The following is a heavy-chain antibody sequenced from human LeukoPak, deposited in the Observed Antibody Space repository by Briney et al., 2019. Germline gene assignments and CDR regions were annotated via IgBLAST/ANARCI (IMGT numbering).Heavy chain of an antibody. Sequence: SETLSLTCTVSGGSISSSSYYWGWIRQPPGKGLEWIGSVYYSGSTYYNPSLKSRVTISVDTSKNQFSLKLSSVTAADTAVYYCARDGDYVWGSYHPKDDAFDIWGQGTMVTVSS. V-gene: IGHV4-39*02. CDR2: VYYSGST. D-gene: IGHD3-16*02. CDR3: ARDGDYVWGSYHPKDDAFDI. CDR1: GGSISSSSYY. J-gene: IGHJ3*02.